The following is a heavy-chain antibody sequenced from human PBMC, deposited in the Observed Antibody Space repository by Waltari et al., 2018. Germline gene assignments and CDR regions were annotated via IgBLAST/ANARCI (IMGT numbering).Heavy chain of an antibody. Sequence: QVQLVQSGAEVKKPGASVKVSCKASGYTFTSYYMHWVRQAPGQGLEWMGISNPSGGSTSYAQKFQGRVTMTRDTSTSTVYMELSSLRSEDTAVYYCARDLRTGTLSYWGQGTLVTVSS. CDR1: GYTFTSYY. J-gene: IGHJ4*02. CDR2: SNPSGGST. V-gene: IGHV1-46*01. CDR3: ARDLRTGTLSY. D-gene: IGHD1-1*01.